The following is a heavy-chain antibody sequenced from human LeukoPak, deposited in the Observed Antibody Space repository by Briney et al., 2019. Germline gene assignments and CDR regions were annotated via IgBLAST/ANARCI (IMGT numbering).Heavy chain of an antibody. CDR2: ISTSNTI. J-gene: IGHJ3*02. D-gene: IGHD3-10*02. CDR3: AKDGSDIYVRGAFDI. CDR1: GFSFSSHS. Sequence: GGSLRLSCAASGFSFSSHSMNWVRQAPGKGLEWVSYISTSNTIYYADSVKGRFTVSRDNSKNTLYLQMNSLRVEDTAVYYCAKDGSDIYVRGAFDIWGQGTMVTVSS. V-gene: IGHV3-48*01.